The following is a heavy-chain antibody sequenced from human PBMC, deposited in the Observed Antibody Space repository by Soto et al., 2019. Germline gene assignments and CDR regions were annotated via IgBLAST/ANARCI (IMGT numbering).Heavy chain of an antibody. CDR2: ISGSGGAT. V-gene: IGHV3-23*01. J-gene: IGHJ3*02. CDR1: GFPFDSYG. CDR3: ANDLDAGDPRAFDI. Sequence: EVQLLESGGGLVQPGGSLRLSCAASGFPFDSYGMSWVRQAPGKGLEWVAAISGSGGATYYADSVKGRFTISRDNSKDTLYLQMNSLRAEDTAVYHCANDLDAGDPRAFDIWGQGTMVTVSS. D-gene: IGHD2-21*02.